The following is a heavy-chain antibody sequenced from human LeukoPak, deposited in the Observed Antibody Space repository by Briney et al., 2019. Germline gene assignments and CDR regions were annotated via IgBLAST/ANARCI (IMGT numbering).Heavy chain of an antibody. Sequence: ASVKVSCKASGYTFTGYFIHWVRQAPGQGLECMGWINPNSGGTNYAQKFQGRVTMTRDASISTVYMAVSSLRSDDTAVYFCARDAHSSKLWYDPWGQGTLVTVSS. CDR3: ARDAHSSKLWYDP. J-gene: IGHJ5*02. CDR2: INPNSGGT. D-gene: IGHD6-13*01. CDR1: GYTFTGYF. V-gene: IGHV1-2*02.